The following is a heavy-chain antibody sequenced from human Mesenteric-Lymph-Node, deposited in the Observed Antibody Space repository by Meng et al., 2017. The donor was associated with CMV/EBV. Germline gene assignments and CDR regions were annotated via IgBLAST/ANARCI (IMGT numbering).Heavy chain of an antibody. CDR2: ISSSGSTI. CDR3: ARDQIGGLTIFGVVTSNHGMDV. V-gene: IGHV3-48*03. D-gene: IGHD3-3*01. J-gene: IGHJ6*02. Sequence: GGSLRLSCAASGFTFSSYEMNWVRQAPGKGLEWVSYISSSGSTIYYADSVKGRFTISRDNAKNSLYLQMNSLRAEDTAVYYCARDQIGGLTIFGVVTSNHGMDVWGQGTTVTVSS. CDR1: GFTFSSYE.